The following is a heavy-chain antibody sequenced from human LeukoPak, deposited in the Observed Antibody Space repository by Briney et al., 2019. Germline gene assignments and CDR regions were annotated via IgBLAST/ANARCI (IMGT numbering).Heavy chain of an antibody. CDR2: IQTDGSEK. V-gene: IGHV3-7*01. D-gene: IGHD2-8*01. CDR3: ARDQGYCTSVNCRGDAFDV. CDR1: GITFSSFW. Sequence: PGGSLRLSCAASGITFSSFWMSWVRQVPGRGRGCVAKIQTDGSEKYYVDSVKGRFTISRDNAQNSLSLQMNSLRVEDTAVYYCARDQGYCTSVNCRGDAFDVWGQGSLVSVSS. J-gene: IGHJ3*01.